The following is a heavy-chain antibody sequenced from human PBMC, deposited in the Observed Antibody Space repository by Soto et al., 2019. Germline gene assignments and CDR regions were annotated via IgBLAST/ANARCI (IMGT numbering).Heavy chain of an antibody. CDR2: ISSSSGTI. J-gene: IGHJ4*02. D-gene: IGHD2-2*01. V-gene: IGHV3-48*01. CDR1: GFTFSNYG. Sequence: EVQLVESGGGLVQPGGSLRLSCAASGFTFSNYGMNWVRQAPGKGLEWISYISSSSGTIYYADSVKGRFTISRDDAKTSLNLQMNSLRAEDTAVDYCATCKRGSTTCRGYYFDYWGQGTLVTVSS. CDR3: ATCKRGSTTCRGYYFDY.